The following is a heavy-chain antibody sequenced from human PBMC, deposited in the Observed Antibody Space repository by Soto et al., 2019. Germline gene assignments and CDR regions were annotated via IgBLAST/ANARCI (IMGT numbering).Heavy chain of an antibody. V-gene: IGHV3-7*01. CDR2: IKQDGSEK. J-gene: IGHJ4*02. CDR3: ATKTRGYSYGFYY. CDR1: GLTFNTYW. Sequence: GGSLRLSCAASGLTFNTYWMNWVRRAPGKGLEWVASIKQDGSEKYYVDSVRGRFTISRDNVKNSLYLRMNSLRVDDTAVYYCATKTRGYSYGFYYWGQGTLVTVSS. D-gene: IGHD5-18*01.